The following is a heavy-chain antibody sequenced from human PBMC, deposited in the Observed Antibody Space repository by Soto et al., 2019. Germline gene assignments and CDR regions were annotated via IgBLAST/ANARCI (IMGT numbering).Heavy chain of an antibody. V-gene: IGHV4-39*01. J-gene: IGHJ5*02. Sequence: SETLSLTCTVSGGSISSSSYYWGWIRQPPGKGLEWIGSIYYSGSTYYNPSLKSRVTISVDTSKNQFSLKLSSVTAADTAVYYCASTDIVVVPAAITWFDPWGQGTLVTVSS. CDR3: ASTDIVVVPAAITWFDP. D-gene: IGHD2-2*01. CDR2: IYYSGST. CDR1: GGSISSSSYY.